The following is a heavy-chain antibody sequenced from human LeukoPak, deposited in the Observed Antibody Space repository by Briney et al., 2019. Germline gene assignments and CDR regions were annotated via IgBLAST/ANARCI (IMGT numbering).Heavy chain of an antibody. V-gene: IGHV4-59*01. CDR1: GGSISYYY. D-gene: IGHD5-24*01. CDR2: IYYTGNT. Sequence: SETLSLTCTVSGGSISYYYWNWIPQPPGKGLEWIGYIYYTGNTNYNPSLKSRVTISVDTSKNQFSLKLSSVTAADTAVYYCARDRLQLQSWGQGTLVTVSS. CDR3: ARDRLQLQS. J-gene: IGHJ5*02.